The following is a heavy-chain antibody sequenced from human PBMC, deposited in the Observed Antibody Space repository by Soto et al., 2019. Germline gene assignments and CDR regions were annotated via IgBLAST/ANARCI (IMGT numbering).Heavy chain of an antibody. V-gene: IGHV1-46*01. CDR2: INPSGGST. CDR3: ARDRTFLGITVAVISYYGMDV. CDR1: GYTFTSYC. D-gene: IGHD6-19*01. J-gene: IGHJ6*02. Sequence: SVKVSCKASGYTFTSYCMHWVRQAPGQGLEWMGIINPSGGSTSYAQKFQGRVTMTRDTPTSTVSMELSSLRSEDTAVYYCARDRTFLGITVAVISYYGMDVWGQGTTVTVSS.